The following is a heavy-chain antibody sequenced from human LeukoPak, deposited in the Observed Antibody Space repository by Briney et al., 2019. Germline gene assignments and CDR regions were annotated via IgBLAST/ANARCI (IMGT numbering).Heavy chain of an antibody. J-gene: IGHJ4*02. CDR2: IDVTTGGS. CDR3: AKVNYYPPYF. CDR1: VFTFRTYS. V-gene: IGHV3-23*01. Sequence: GGSLRLSCAASVFTFRTYSMSWVRQAPGKGLEWVSTIDVTTGGSYYADSVKGRFTISRDNFQNTLFLPLNSLRVDDTAVYYCAKVNYYPPYFCGQGTLVTVSP. D-gene: IGHD3-22*01.